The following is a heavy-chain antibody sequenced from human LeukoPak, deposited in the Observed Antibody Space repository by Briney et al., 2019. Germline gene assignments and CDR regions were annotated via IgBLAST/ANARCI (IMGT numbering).Heavy chain of an antibody. CDR3: AAYCSSTSCYPRDY. V-gene: IGHV4-61*02. CDR1: GVTISSSNAY. D-gene: IGHD2-2*01. CDR2: IYTGGST. J-gene: IGHJ4*02. Sequence: SQTLSLTCTVSGVTISSSNAYWGWIRQPPGKGLEWFGGIYTGGSTNYNHSLKSRVTISVDTSKNQFSLKLSSVTAADTAVYYCAAYCSSTSCYPRDYWGQGTLVTVSS.